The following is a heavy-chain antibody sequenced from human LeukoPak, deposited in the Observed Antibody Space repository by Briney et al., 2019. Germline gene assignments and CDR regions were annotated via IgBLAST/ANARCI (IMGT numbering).Heavy chain of an antibody. CDR2: IYYSGST. V-gene: IGHV4-61*05. D-gene: IGHD2-2*01. J-gene: IGHJ5*02. CDR1: VGSISSSRDY. Sequence: SETLSLTCTVSVGSISSSRDYWAWTRQPPGRGLEWNGYIYYSGSTNNNPPLKSRVTISVDTSKYQFSLKLSSVTAADTAVYYCARGYCSSTSCRGPWFDPWGQGTLVTVSS. CDR3: ARGYCSSTSCRGPWFDP.